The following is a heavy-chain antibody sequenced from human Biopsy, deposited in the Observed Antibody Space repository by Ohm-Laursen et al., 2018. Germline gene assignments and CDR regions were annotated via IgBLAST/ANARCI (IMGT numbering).Heavy chain of an antibody. J-gene: IGHJ5*02. D-gene: IGHD3-10*01. CDR1: GGSFSGYY. CDR3: ARGPNYYGSGRNRHWFDP. V-gene: IGHV4-34*01. Sequence: GTLSLTCGVYGGSFSGYYCSWIRQPPGKGLEWIGEINDSGRTNYNPSLRSRVTFSVDTSKNQFSLKLSSETAADTAVYYCARGPNYYGSGRNRHWFDPWGQGTQVTVSS. CDR2: INDSGRT.